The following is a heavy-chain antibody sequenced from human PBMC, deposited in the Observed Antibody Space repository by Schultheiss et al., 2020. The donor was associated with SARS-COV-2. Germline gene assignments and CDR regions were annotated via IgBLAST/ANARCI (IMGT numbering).Heavy chain of an antibody. V-gene: IGHV3-15*01. J-gene: IGHJ3*02. CDR2: IKSKTDGGTT. Sequence: GGSLRLSCAASGFTFSYYYMSGVRQAPGKGLEWVGRIKSKTDGGTTDYAAPVKGRFTISRDDSKNTLYLQMNSLKTEDTAVYYCTTGGIAARLRSIPDAFDIWGQGTMVTVSS. CDR1: GFTFSYYY. CDR3: TTGGIAARLRSIPDAFDI. D-gene: IGHD6-6*01.